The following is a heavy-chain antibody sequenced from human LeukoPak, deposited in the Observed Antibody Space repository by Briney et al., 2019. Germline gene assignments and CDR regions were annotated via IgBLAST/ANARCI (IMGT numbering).Heavy chain of an antibody. Sequence: ASVKVSCKASGYTFTGYFVHWVRQAPGQGLQWMGWINPNTGGTNYAQKFQGRVTMTRDPSISTAYMEVTRLRSDDTAMYYCARKWVRGVKSTDYWGQGTLVTVSS. D-gene: IGHD3-10*01. J-gene: IGHJ4*02. V-gene: IGHV1-2*02. CDR2: INPNTGGT. CDR1: GYTFTGYF. CDR3: ARKWVRGVKSTDY.